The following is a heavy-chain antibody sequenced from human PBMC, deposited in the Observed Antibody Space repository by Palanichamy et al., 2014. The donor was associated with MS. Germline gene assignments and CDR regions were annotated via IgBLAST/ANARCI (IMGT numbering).Heavy chain of an antibody. Sequence: QVQLVESGGRVVQPGRSLRLSCKASGFIFSSYGMHWVRQPPGKGLEWVAVIWNDGSNEYYSDSVKGRFTISRDNSNNTLNLQMSSLRAEDTGVYYCARDPGDYYDFWNGYPYYFDSWGQGTLVTVSS. CDR3: ARDPGDYYDFWNGYPYYFDS. J-gene: IGHJ4*02. CDR1: GFIFSSYG. V-gene: IGHV3-33*01. D-gene: IGHD3/OR15-3a*01. CDR2: IWNDGSNE.